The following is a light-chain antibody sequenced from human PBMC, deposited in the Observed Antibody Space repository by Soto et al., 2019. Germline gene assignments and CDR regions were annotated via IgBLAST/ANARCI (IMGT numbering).Light chain of an antibody. Sequence: QSVLTQPPSASGSPGPSVTISCTGTSNDVGGYNYVSWYQQHPGKAPKLMFHEVSKRPSGVPDRCSGSKSGNTASLTVSGLLTEDEADYYCSSYGGANTVVFGGGTKLTVL. CDR2: EVS. V-gene: IGLV2-8*01. CDR3: SSYGGANTVV. CDR1: SNDVGGYNY. J-gene: IGLJ2*01.